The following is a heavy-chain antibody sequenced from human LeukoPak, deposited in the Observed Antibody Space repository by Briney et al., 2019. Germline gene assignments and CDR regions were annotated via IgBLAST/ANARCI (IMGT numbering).Heavy chain of an antibody. Sequence: GASVKVSCKASGYTFTSYDSNWVRQATGQGLDGMGWMNPNSGNTGYAQKFQGRVTMTRNTSISTAYMELSSLRSEDTAVYYCARGPVYCSSTSCYTGFDYWGQGTLVTVSS. CDR3: ARGPVYCSSTSCYTGFDY. CDR1: GYTFTSYD. CDR2: MNPNSGNT. D-gene: IGHD2-2*02. V-gene: IGHV1-8*01. J-gene: IGHJ4*02.